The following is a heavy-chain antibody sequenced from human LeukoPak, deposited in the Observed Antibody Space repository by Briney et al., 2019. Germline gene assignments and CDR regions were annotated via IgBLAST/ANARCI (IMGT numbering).Heavy chain of an antibody. CDR1: GYIFTDYY. V-gene: IGHV1-2*02. CDR3: ASFLYSSSWW. D-gene: IGHD6-13*01. CDR2: INPNSGGT. Sequence: ASVKVSCKASGYIFTDYYMHWVRQAPGQELEWMGWINPNSGGTNYAQKFQGRATMTRDTSISTAYMELSRLRSDDTAVYYCASFLYSSSWWWGQGTLVTVSS. J-gene: IGHJ4*02.